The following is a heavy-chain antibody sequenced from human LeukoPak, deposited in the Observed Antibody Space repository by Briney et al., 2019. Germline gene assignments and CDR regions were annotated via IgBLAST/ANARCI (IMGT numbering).Heavy chain of an antibody. D-gene: IGHD3-22*01. CDR2: TYHSGST. V-gene: IGHV4-30-2*01. J-gene: IGHJ5*02. Sequence: PSETLSLTCAVSGGSISSGGYSWSWIRQPPGKGLEWIGYTYHSGSTYYNPSLKSRVTISVDRSKNQFSLKLSSVTAADTAVYYCARTYYYDSSGYYDTAWGQGTLVTVSS. CDR1: GGSISSGGYS. CDR3: ARTYYYDSSGYYDTA.